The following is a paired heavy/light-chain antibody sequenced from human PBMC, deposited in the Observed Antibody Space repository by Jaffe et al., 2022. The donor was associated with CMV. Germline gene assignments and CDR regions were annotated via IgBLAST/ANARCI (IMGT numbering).Heavy chain of an antibody. CDR1: GDSLSQLS. V-gene: IGHV1-24*01. CDR2: FDPEHGNDGET. CDR3: ATGVLRYSGFDYHD. D-gene: IGHD5-12*01. J-gene: IGHJ4*02. Sequence: QVQLIQSGAEVKKPGASVKVSCKVSGDSLSQLSMHWVRQVPGKGLEWLGGFDPEHGNDGETVYAQKFQGRLTMTEDTSTDTAHMELSSLKSEDTAVYYCATGVLRYSGFDYHDWGQGTLVTVSS.
Light chain of an antibody. CDR1: QSVGSD. Sequence: EIVLTQSPGTLSLSLGERASLSCRASQSVGSDLAWYQQKPGQAPRLLIYDASIRAPGIPARFRGSGSRTDFTLTISSLEPEDFAVYFCQQHHNWPPITFGGGTRVEIK. CDR3: QQHHNWPPIT. J-gene: IGKJ4*01. V-gene: IGKV3-11*01. CDR2: DAS.